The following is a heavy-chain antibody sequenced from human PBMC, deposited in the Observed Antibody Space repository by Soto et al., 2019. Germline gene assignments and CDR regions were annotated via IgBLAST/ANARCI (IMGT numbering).Heavy chain of an antibody. Sequence: QVQLQESGPGLVKPSETLSLTCTVSGGSISSYYWSWIRQPPGKGLEWIGYIYYSGSTNYNPSLKRRVTISVDTSKNQFSLKRSSVTAADTAVYYCARFRGGPTAYYYYGMDVWGQGTTVTVSS. CDR3: ARFRGGPTAYYYYGMDV. V-gene: IGHV4-59*01. CDR1: GGSISSYY. D-gene: IGHD3-16*01. J-gene: IGHJ6*02. CDR2: IYYSGST.